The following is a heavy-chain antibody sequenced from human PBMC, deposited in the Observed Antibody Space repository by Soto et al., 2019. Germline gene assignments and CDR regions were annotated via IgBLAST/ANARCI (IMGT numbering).Heavy chain of an antibody. CDR3: AKLTVADYGVDV. Sequence: SETLSLTCTVSGGSISSSSYYWGWIRQPPGRGLEWIGSIYYSGSTYYNPSLKSRVTISVDTSKNQFSLKLSSVTAADTAVYYCAKLTVADYGVDVWGQGTTVTVSS. CDR2: IYYSGST. V-gene: IGHV4-39*01. CDR1: GGSISSSSYY. D-gene: IGHD4-17*01. J-gene: IGHJ6*02.